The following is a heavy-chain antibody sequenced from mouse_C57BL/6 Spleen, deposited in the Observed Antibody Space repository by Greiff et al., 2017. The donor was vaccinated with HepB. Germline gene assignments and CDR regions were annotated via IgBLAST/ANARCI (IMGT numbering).Heavy chain of an antibody. CDR2: IWSGGST. CDR3: AKKGDYYGSSYRYFDV. J-gene: IGHJ1*03. V-gene: IGHV2-4*01. D-gene: IGHD1-1*01. Sequence: VQLQESGPGLVQPSQSLSITCTVSGFSLTSYGVHWVRQPPGKGLEWLGVIWSGGSTDYNAAFISRLSISKDNSKSQVFFKMNSLQADDTAIYYCAKKGDYYGSSYRYFDVWGTGTTVTVSS. CDR1: GFSLTSYG.